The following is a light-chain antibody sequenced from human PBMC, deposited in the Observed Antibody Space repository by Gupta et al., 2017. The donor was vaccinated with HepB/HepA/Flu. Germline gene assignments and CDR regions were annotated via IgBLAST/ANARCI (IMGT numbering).Light chain of an antibody. CDR3: QQDNNWPWT. CDR2: GAS. CDR1: QSVSSD. J-gene: IGKJ1*01. Sequence: EIVMTPSPATLSLSPGERATLSCRASQSVSSDLAWYQQKPGRAPRLLIYGASTRASGIPARFSGSGSGTDFTLTISSLQSEDFAVYYCQQDNNWPWTFGQGTKVEIK. V-gene: IGKV3-15*01.